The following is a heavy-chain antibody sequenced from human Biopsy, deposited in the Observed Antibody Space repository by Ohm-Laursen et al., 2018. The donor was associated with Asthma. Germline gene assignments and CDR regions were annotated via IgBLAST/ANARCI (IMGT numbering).Heavy chain of an antibody. CDR2: ISKDASTQ. V-gene: IGHV3-30*01. CDR1: GFSFSNFA. D-gene: IGHD1-1*01. J-gene: IGHJ3*02. Sequence: SLRLSCSASGFSFSNFAIHWVRQAPGKGLEWVGVISKDASTQDYADSVKGRFTMARDNSKNTLDLQMNSLREEDTAVYYCVRDGTDDAFDIWGQGTVVTVSS. CDR3: VRDGTDDAFDI.